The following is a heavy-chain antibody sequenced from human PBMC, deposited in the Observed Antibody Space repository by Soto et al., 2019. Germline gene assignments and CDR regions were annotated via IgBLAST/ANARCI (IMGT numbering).Heavy chain of an antibody. CDR1: GDSVGSVGVH. V-gene: IGHV4-30-4*01. CDR2: MYYGGST. Sequence: LSVTCTVSGDSVGSVGVHWAWLRRPRGKGRGWSGYMYYGGSTYYRPSLESRMHVSLDATRNHYSLRLPSVTPGDTDVYFCDRARVGLDTIGYFDYWGQGTLVTVSS. D-gene: IGHD3-3*01. CDR3: DRARVGLDTIGYFDY. J-gene: IGHJ4*02.